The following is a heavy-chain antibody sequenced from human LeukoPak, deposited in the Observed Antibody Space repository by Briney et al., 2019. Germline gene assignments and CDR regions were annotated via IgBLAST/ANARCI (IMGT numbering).Heavy chain of an antibody. CDR3: AADDYDAFDI. J-gene: IGHJ3*02. Sequence: AGGSLRLSCAASGFTFSSYSMNWVRQAPGKGLEWVSNISSSSSIIYYADSVKGRFTISRDNAKNSLYLQMNSLRAEDTAVYYCAADDYDAFDIWGQGTMVTVSS. V-gene: IGHV3-48*01. CDR1: GFTFSSYS. D-gene: IGHD1-1*01. CDR2: ISSSSSII.